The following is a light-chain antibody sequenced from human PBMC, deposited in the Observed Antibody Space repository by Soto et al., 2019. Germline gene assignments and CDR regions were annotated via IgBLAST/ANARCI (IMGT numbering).Light chain of an antibody. V-gene: IGLV1-47*01. J-gene: IGLJ3*02. Sequence: QSVMTQPPSASGTPGQRVTISCSGSSSNIGSDYIYWYHQLPGTAPKLLIYTNNQRPSGVPDRFSGAKSGTAASLAISGLRSEDEADYYCAAWDDSLSGLWVFGGVTKVTVL. CDR3: AAWDDSLSGLWV. CDR2: TNN. CDR1: SSNIGSDY.